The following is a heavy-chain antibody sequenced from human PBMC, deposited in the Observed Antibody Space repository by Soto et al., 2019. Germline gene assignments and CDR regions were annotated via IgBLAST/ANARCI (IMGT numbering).Heavy chain of an antibody. CDR3: ARDKGDSRIDY. CDR1: GGSINSYY. CDR2: VYSSGST. Sequence: PSETLSLTCTVSGGSINSYYWSWIRQSAGKGREWIGRVYSSGSTFYNPSLKSRLTMSVDTPNNQFSLKLSSVTAADTAVYSCARDKGDSRIDYWGLGTLVTVSS. V-gene: IGHV4-4*07. J-gene: IGHJ4*02. D-gene: IGHD3-22*01.